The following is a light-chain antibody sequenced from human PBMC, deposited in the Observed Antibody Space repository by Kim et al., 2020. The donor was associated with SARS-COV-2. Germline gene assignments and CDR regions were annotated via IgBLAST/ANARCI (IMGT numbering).Light chain of an antibody. CDR2: AAS. CDR1: QGISSY. Sequence: SASTGDRVTITCRASQGISSYLAWYQQKPGKAPKLLIYAASTLQSGVPSRCSGSGSGTDFTLTISCLQSEDFATYYCQQYYSYPSFGPGTKVDIK. CDR3: QQYYSYPS. J-gene: IGKJ3*01. V-gene: IGKV1-8*01.